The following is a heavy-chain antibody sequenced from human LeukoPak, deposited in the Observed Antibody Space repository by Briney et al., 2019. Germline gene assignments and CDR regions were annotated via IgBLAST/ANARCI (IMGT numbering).Heavy chain of an antibody. V-gene: IGHV4-39*07. CDR3: ARENWRDGYVGSK. CDR2: IHHSGST. CDR1: AGSIVSSTFY. Sequence: SETLSLTCSVSAGSIVSSTFYWGWVRQPPGKGLEWLGIIHHSGSTYYNSSLKSRVTISVDTSKNTLSLKLNSVTAADTAVYYCARENWRDGYVGSKWGQGTLVTVSS. D-gene: IGHD5-24*01. J-gene: IGHJ4*02.